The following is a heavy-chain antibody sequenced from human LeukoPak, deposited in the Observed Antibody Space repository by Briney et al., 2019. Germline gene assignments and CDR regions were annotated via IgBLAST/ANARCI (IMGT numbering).Heavy chain of an antibody. CDR2: LRGDTGDT. D-gene: IGHD2-2*01. CDR3: ARVRDNACDY. J-gene: IGHJ4*02. V-gene: IGHV1-2*02. Sequence: ASVTVPCKTSGYMVSDYYMHWVRQAPGQGLEWMGWLRGDTGDTDSPQKFKGRVTMTRDTATNTAYMQLSRLTYDNTAMYFCARVRDNACDYWGQGTLVTVSS. CDR1: GYMVSDYY.